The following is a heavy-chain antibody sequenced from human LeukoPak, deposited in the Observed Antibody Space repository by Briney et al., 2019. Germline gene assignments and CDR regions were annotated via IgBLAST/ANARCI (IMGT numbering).Heavy chain of an antibody. V-gene: IGHV4-34*01. CDR3: ARGRITMARGVIIWSLIREYYFDY. CDR1: GGSFSGYY. CDR2: INHSGST. D-gene: IGHD3-10*01. Sequence: KPSETLSLTCAVYGGSFSGYYWSWIRQPPGKGLEWIGEINHSGSTNYNPSLKSRVTISVDTSKNQFPLKLGSVTAADTAVYYCARGRITMARGVIIWSLIREYYFDYWGQGTLVTVSS. J-gene: IGHJ4*02.